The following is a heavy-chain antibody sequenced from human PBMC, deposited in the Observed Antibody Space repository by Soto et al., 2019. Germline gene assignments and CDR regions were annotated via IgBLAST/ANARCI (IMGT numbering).Heavy chain of an antibody. CDR2: VHYSGVT. CDR3: ARGPRGYVYYHGMDV. Sequence: SETLSLTCTVSGGSVNGYYWSWIRQPPGKGLEWIGYVHYSGVTHYNPSLQSRVTMSIDTSNNRFSLRLNSVTAPDTAVYYCARGPRGYVYYHGMDVWGQGTTVTVSS. J-gene: IGHJ6*02. CDR1: GGSVNGYY. D-gene: IGHD3-10*01. V-gene: IGHV4-59*02.